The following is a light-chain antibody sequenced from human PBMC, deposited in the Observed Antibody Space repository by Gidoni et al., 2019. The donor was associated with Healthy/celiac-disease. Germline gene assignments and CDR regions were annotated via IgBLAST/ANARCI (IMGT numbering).Light chain of an antibody. J-gene: IGKJ1*01. Sequence: EIVMTQSPATLSVSPGERATLSCRASQSVSSNLAWYQQKPGQAPRLLIYAASTRATGIPARFSGSGSGTEFTLTISSLQSEDFAVYYCQQYNNWPRSTFGQGTKVEIK. CDR3: QQYNNWPRST. V-gene: IGKV3-15*01. CDR1: QSVSSN. CDR2: AAS.